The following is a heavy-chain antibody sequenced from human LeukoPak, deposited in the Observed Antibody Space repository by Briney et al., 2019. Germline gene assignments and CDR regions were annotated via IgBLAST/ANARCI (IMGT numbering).Heavy chain of an antibody. CDR1: GYTLTGYY. J-gene: IGHJ4*02. CDR3: ARDRRASGSPYFDY. Sequence: ASVKVSCKASGYTLTGYYMRGVRQAPGQGLEWMGWINPNSGGTNYAQKFQGRVTMTRDTSISTAYMELSRLRSDDTAVYYCARDRRASGSPYFDYWGQGSLVTASS. D-gene: IGHD1-26*01. V-gene: IGHV1-2*02. CDR2: INPNSGGT.